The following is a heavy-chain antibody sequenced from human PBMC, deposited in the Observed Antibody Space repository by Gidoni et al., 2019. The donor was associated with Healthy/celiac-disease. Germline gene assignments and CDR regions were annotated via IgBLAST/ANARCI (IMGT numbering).Heavy chain of an antibody. D-gene: IGHD5-18*01. J-gene: IGHJ6*02. V-gene: IGHV4-59*01. CDR1: GGSISSYY. CDR2: IYYSGST. CDR3: ARAGIQPGPGGMDV. Sequence: QVQLQESGPGLVKPSETLSLTCTVSGGSISSYYWSWIRQPPGKGLEWIGYIYYSGSTNYNPSLKSRVTISVDTSKNQFSLKLSSVTAADTAVYYCARAGIQPGPGGMDVWGQGTTVTVSS.